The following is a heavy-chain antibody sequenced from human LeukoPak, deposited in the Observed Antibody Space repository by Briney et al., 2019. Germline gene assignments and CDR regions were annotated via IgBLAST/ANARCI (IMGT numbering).Heavy chain of an antibody. CDR2: INTNTGNP. V-gene: IGHV7-4-1*02. CDR3: ARDLYYDSSGYGDAFDI. Sequence: ASVKVSCKASGYTFTSYAMNWVRQAPGQGLEWMGWINTNTGNPTYAQGFTGRFVFSLDTSVSTAYLQISSLKAEDTAVYYCARDLYYDSSGYGDAFDIWGQGTMVTVSS. J-gene: IGHJ3*02. CDR1: GYTFTSYA. D-gene: IGHD3-22*01.